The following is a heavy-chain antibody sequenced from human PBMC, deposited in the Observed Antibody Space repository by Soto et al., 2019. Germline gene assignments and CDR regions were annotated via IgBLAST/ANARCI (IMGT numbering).Heavy chain of an antibody. CDR1: GDTFSSYT. D-gene: IGHD2-21*02. J-gene: IGHJ6*02. CDR3: ARRRYCGYDCYCRHYYGMDV. CDR2: IIPILTTT. V-gene: IGHV1-69*08. Sequence: QVQLVQSGAEVKKPGSSVKVSCRASGDTFSSYTVNWLRQAPGRGLEWMGRIIPILTTTDYAQNFRGRLTTTAYKSTNTVYTELRSLRSVDTAVYYCARRRYCGYDCYCRHYYGMDVWGQGTTVTVAS.